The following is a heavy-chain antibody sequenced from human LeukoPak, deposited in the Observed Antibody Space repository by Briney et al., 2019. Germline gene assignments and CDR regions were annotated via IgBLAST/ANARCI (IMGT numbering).Heavy chain of an antibody. CDR1: GFTFSSYG. CDR3: AKDYYVDY. J-gene: IGHJ4*02. Sequence: PGGSLRLSCAASGFTFSSYGMHWVRQAPGKGLEWVAVISYDGSNKYCADSVKGRFTISRDNSKNTLYLQMNSLRAEDTAVYYCAKDYYVDYWGQGTLVTVSS. D-gene: IGHD3-16*01. CDR2: ISYDGSNK. V-gene: IGHV3-30*18.